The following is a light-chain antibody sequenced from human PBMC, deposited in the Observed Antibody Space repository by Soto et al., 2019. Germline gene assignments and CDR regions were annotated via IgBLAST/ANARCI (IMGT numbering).Light chain of an antibody. J-gene: IGKJ1*01. CDR2: VAS. CDR1: QSVNSNY. Sequence: EIVLTQSPGTLSLSPGERATLSCRGSQSVNSNYLAWYQQKPGQAPRLLIYVASTRATGIPDRFSGSGSGTDFTLTISGLEPEDFAVYYCQQYGSFPWTFGQGTKVEIK. V-gene: IGKV3-20*01. CDR3: QQYGSFPWT.